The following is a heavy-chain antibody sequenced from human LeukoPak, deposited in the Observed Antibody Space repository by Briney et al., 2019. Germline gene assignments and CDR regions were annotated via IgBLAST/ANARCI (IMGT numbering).Heavy chain of an antibody. CDR3: ARDMVVGSGSPIDY. Sequence: PGGSLRLSCAASGFTFSSYSMNWVRHAPGKGLEWVSSISSSSSYIYYADSVKGRFTISRDNAKNSLYLQMNSLRAEDTAVYYCARDMVVGSGSPIDYWGQGTLVTVSS. CDR1: GFTFSSYS. D-gene: IGHD1-26*01. V-gene: IGHV3-21*01. CDR2: ISSSSSYI. J-gene: IGHJ4*02.